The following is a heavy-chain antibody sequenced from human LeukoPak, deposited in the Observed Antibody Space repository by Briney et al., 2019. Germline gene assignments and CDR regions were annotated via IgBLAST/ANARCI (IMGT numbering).Heavy chain of an antibody. CDR3: ARGRWELLR. CDR2: IYYSGST. J-gene: IGHJ4*02. Sequence: PSETLSLTCTVSGGSISSHYWSWIRRPPGKGLEWIGYIYYSGSTNYNPSLKSRVTISVDTSKNQFSLKLSSVTAADTAVYYCARGRWELLRWGQGTLVTVSS. D-gene: IGHD1-26*01. CDR1: GGSISSHY. V-gene: IGHV4-59*08.